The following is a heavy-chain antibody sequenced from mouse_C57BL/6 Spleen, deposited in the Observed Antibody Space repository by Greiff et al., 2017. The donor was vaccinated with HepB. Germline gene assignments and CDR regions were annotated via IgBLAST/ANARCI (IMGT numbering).Heavy chain of an antibody. Sequence: EVKLVESEGGLVQPGSSMKLSCTASGFTFSDYYMAWVRQVPEKGLEWVANINYDGSSTYYLDSLKSRFIISRDNAKNILYLQMSSLKSEDTATYYCAREPSFTTVVAHWYFDVWGTGTTVTVSS. D-gene: IGHD1-1*01. CDR3: AREPSFTTVVAHWYFDV. CDR1: GFTFSDYY. V-gene: IGHV5-16*01. J-gene: IGHJ1*03. CDR2: INYDGSST.